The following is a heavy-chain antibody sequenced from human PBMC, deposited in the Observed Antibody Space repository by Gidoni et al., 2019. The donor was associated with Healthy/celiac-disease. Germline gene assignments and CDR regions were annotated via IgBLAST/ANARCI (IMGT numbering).Heavy chain of an antibody. V-gene: IGHV3-21*01. D-gene: IGHD2-15*01. CDR2: ISSSSSYI. CDR3: ASLIGYCSGGSCFGDDAFDI. Sequence: EVQLVESGGGLVKPGGSLRLSCAASGFTFSSYSLNWVRQAPGKGLEWVSSISSSSSYIYYADSVKGRFTISRDNAKNSLYLQMNSLRAEDTAVYYCASLIGYCSGGSCFGDDAFDIWGQGTMVTVSS. CDR1: GFTFSSYS. J-gene: IGHJ3*02.